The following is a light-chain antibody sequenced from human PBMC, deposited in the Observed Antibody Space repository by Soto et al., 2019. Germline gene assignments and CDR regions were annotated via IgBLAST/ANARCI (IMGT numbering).Light chain of an antibody. V-gene: IGKV3-15*01. CDR3: QQYKIWPT. CDR2: GAS. CDR1: QSVSSN. Sequence: EIVMTQSPATLSVSPGERATLPCRASQSVSSNLAWYQQKPGQAPRFLIYGASTRATGIPARFSGSGSGTEFTLTISSLQSEDFAVYFCQQYKIWPTFGQGTKVDIK. J-gene: IGKJ1*01.